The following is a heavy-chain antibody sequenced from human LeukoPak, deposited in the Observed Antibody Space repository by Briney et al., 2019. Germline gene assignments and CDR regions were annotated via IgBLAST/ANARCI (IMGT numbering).Heavy chain of an antibody. V-gene: IGHV3-23*01. CDR3: AKYIVVVVAATALDY. D-gene: IGHD2-15*01. J-gene: IGHJ4*02. CDR2: ISGSGGST. CDR1: GFTFSSYA. Sequence: PGGSLRLSCAASGFTFSSYAMSWVRQAPGKGLEGVSAISGSGGSTYYADSVKGRFTISRDNSKNTLYLQMNSLRAEDTAVYYCAKYIVVVVAATALDYWGQGTLVTVSS.